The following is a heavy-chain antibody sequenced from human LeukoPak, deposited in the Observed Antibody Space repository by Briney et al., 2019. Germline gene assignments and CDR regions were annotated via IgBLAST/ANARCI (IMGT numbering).Heavy chain of an antibody. D-gene: IGHD5-24*01. V-gene: IGHV3-23*01. CDR1: GFTFSSYG. Sequence: GGSLRLSCAASGFTFSSYGMSWVRQAPGKGLEWVSTISDGGGGTYYADSVKGRFSISRDNSKNTLYLQMNSLRAEDTAVYYCARIVLQFVHDAFDIWGQGTMVTVSS. CDR2: ISDGGGGT. J-gene: IGHJ3*02. CDR3: ARIVLQFVHDAFDI.